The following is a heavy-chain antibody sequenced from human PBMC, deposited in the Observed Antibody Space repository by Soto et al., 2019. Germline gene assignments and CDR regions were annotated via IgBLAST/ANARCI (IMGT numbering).Heavy chain of an antibody. CDR2: ISYSGRT. J-gene: IGHJ4*02. CDR1: GASIITDNYF. D-gene: IGHD4-17*01. V-gene: IGHV4-39*01. Sequence: PSETLYLTCTVSGASIITDNYFWVWILQSPRRGLELIGSISYSGRTYDNPSLQSRVTISIDASKNQFSLKLTSVTTADTAVYYCARRRASDYGGNHHPYYFDRWGQGALVTVSS. CDR3: ARRRASDYGGNHHPYYFDR.